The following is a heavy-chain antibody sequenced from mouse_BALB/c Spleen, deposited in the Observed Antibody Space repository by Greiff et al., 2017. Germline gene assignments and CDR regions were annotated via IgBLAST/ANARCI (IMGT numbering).Heavy chain of an antibody. J-gene: IGHJ2*01. CDR1: GFTFSDYY. V-gene: IGHV5-4*02. CDR3: ARGSPITTVVEGDY. Sequence: EVQVVESGGGLVKPGGSLKLSCAASGFTFSDYYMYWVRQTPEKRLEWVATISDGGSYTYYPDSVKGRFTISRDNAKNNLYLQMSSLKSEDTAIYYCARGSPITTVVEGDYWGQGTTLTVSS. CDR2: ISDGGSYT. D-gene: IGHD1-1*01.